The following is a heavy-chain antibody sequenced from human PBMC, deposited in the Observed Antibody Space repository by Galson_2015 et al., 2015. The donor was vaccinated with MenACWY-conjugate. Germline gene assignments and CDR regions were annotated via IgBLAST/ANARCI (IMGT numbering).Heavy chain of an antibody. Sequence: SVKVSCKASGDSFITYGINWVRQAPGQGLEWMGRIIPILGTSNYAQNFQGRVTITADESTSTAYMELSSLRSDDTAMYYCAKGEHNNGWFHWFDLWGQGTLVTVSS. D-gene: IGHD6-19*01. CDR3: AKGEHNNGWFHWFDL. V-gene: IGHV1-69*11. CDR2: IIPILGTS. CDR1: GDSFITYG. J-gene: IGHJ5*02.